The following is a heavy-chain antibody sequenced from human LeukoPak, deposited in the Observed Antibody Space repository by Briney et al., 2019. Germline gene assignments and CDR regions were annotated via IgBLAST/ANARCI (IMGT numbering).Heavy chain of an antibody. CDR2: IGTVGDT. V-gene: IGHV3-13*01. CDR3: VRGASNGFDR. Sequence: GGSLRLSCAASGFTFSTSDMHWVRQPTGKGLEWVSGIGTVGDTYYLGSVRGRFTISRENADNSLYLHMSSLRAGDTAVYYCVRGASNGFDRWGQGTLVTVSS. CDR1: GFTFSTSD. J-gene: IGHJ5*02.